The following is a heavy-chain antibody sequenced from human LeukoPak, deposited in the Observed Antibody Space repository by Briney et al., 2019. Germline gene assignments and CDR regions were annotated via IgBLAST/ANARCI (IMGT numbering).Heavy chain of an antibody. D-gene: IGHD3-10*01. CDR1: GFTFSSYW. Sequence: GGSLRLSCAASGFTFSSYWMHWVRQAPGKGLVWVSRINSDGSSTSYADSVKGRFTISRDNAKNTLYLQMNSLRAEDTAVYYCARAVSTYYYGSGSSGAFDIWGQGTMVTVSS. CDR2: INSDGSST. CDR3: ARAVSTYYYGSGSSGAFDI. J-gene: IGHJ3*02. V-gene: IGHV3-74*01.